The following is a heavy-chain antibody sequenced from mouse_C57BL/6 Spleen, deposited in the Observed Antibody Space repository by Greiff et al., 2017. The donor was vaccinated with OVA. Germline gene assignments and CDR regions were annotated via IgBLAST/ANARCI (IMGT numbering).Heavy chain of an antibody. CDR3: ARPRGSSYRFAY. Sequence: EVQLKESGGGLVKPGGSLKLSCAASGFTFSAYGMHWVRQAPEKGLEWVAYISSGSSTIYYADTVKGRFTISRDNAKNTLFLQMTSLRSEDTAMYYCARPRGSSYRFAYWGQGTLVTVSA. J-gene: IGHJ3*01. CDR2: ISSGSSTI. D-gene: IGHD1-1*01. V-gene: IGHV5-17*01. CDR1: GFTFSAYG.